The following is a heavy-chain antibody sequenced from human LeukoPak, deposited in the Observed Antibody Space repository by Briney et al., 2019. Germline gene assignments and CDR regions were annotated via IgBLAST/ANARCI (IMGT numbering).Heavy chain of an antibody. CDR1: GFTVSSNY. CDR3: ARVEDYSDPFGGNYYYYMDV. V-gene: IGHV3-53*01. J-gene: IGHJ6*03. D-gene: IGHD4-17*01. Sequence: PGGSLRLSCAASGFTVSSNYMCWVRQAPGKGLEWVSVIYSGGSTYYADSVKGRFTISRDNSKNTLYLQMNSLRAEDTAVYYCARVEDYSDPFGGNYYYYMDVWGKGTTVTVSS. CDR2: IYSGGST.